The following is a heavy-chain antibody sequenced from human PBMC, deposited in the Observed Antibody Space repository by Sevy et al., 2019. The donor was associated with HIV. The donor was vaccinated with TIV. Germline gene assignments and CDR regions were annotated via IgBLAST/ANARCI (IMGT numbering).Heavy chain of an antibody. CDR1: GFTFSSYG. J-gene: IGHJ4*02. Sequence: GGSLRLSCAASGFTFSSYGMHWVRQAPGKGLEWAAVISYDGSNKYYADSVKGRFTISRDNSKNTLYLQMNSLRAEDTAVYYCAKDHRGGSSWGLPKGIDYWGQGTLVTVSS. V-gene: IGHV3-30*18. CDR2: ISYDGSNK. D-gene: IGHD6-13*01. CDR3: AKDHRGGSSWGLPKGIDY.